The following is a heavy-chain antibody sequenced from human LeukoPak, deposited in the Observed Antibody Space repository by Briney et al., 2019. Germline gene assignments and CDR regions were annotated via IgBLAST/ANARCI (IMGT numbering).Heavy chain of an antibody. D-gene: IGHD3-22*01. CDR2: ISWNSGII. CDR3: AKGMDSSGYFPYFDY. V-gene: IGHV3-9*03. J-gene: IGHJ4*02. Sequence: GGSLRLSCAASGFMFDDSAMHWVRQAPGKGLEWVSGISWNSGIIDYADSVKGRFTISGDNAKNSLYLQMNSLRAEDMALYYCAKGMDSSGYFPYFDYWGQGTLVTVSS. CDR1: GFMFDDSA.